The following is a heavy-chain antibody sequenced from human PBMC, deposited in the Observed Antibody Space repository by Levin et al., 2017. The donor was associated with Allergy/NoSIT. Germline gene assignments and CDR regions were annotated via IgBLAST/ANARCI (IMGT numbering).Heavy chain of an antibody. V-gene: IGHV3-23*01. CDR2: IGASGDLT. CDR3: AKDGRGGYYSGMPY. J-gene: IGHJ4*02. CDR1: GFSFGDYA. Sequence: GGSLRLSCAGSGFSFGDYAISWVRQAPGKGLQWVAGIGASGDLTYYADSVKGRFTISRDNFQKTLYLQMNSLRADGTAVYYCAKDGRGGYYSGMPYWGQGTLVTVSS. D-gene: IGHD3-22*01.